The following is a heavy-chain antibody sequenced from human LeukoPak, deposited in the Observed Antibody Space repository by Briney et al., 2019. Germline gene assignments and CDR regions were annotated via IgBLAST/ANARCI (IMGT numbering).Heavy chain of an antibody. V-gene: IGHV3-23*01. D-gene: IGHD6-13*01. CDR1: GFTFSSYA. CDR3: AKDSRSSWPGGGWFDP. CDR2: ISGSGGST. Sequence: PGGSLRLSCAASGFTFSSYAIIWVRQPPGKGLEWVSTISGSGGSTYYADSVKGRFTISRDNSKNTLYLQMNSLRAEDTAVYYCAKDSRSSWPGGGWFDPWGQGTLVTVSS. J-gene: IGHJ5*02.